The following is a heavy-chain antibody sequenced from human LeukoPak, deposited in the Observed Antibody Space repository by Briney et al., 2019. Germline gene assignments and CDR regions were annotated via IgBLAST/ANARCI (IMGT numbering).Heavy chain of an antibody. Sequence: SETLSLTCTVSGSSISSSSYYWGWIRQPPGKGLEWIGNIYYSGSTYYNPSLKSRVTISVDTSKNQFSLKLASVTAADTAVYYCATWYRSTWYRGFDYWGQGTLVTVSS. CDR3: ATWYRSTWYRGFDY. V-gene: IGHV4-39*01. CDR2: IYYSGST. CDR1: GSSISSSSYY. J-gene: IGHJ4*02. D-gene: IGHD6-13*01.